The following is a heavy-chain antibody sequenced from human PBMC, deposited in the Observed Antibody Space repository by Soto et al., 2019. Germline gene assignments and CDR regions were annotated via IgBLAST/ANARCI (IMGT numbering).Heavy chain of an antibody. CDR3: ARERALGYCSSTSCYEFDY. CDR2: IWYGGSNK. J-gene: IGHJ4*02. CDR1: GFTFSSYG. D-gene: IGHD2-2*01. V-gene: IGHV3-33*01. Sequence: QVQLVESGGGVVQPGRSLRLSCAASGFTFSSYGMHWVRQAPGKGLEWVAVIWYGGSNKYYADSVKGRFTISRDNSKNTLYLQMNSLRAEDTAVYYCARERALGYCSSTSCYEFDYWGQGTLVTVSS.